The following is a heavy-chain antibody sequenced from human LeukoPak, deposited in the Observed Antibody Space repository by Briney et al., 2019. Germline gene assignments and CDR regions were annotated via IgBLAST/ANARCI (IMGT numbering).Heavy chain of an antibody. Sequence: PGGSLRLSCAASGFSFSGYWMSWVRQSPGKGLEWVANVKFDGSEEYYVDSVKGRFTISRDNAKNSLYLQMNSLRAEDTALYYCARDHEIAAAGQDYWGQGTLVTVSS. J-gene: IGHJ4*02. CDR1: GFSFSGYW. CDR2: VKFDGSEE. D-gene: IGHD6-13*01. V-gene: IGHV3-7*01. CDR3: ARDHEIAAAGQDY.